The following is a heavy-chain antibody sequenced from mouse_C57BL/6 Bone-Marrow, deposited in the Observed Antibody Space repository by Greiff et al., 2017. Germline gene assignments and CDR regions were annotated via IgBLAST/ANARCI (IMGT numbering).Heavy chain of an antibody. CDR1: GYTFTDYY. CDR3: ARKDYWFAY. CDR2: INPYNGGT. D-gene: IGHD2-4*01. V-gene: IGHV1-19*01. Sequence: EVQLQQSGPVLVKPGASVKMSCKASGYTFTDYYMNWVKQSHGKSLEWIGVINPYNGGTSYNQKFKGKATLTVDKYSSTAYMALNSLTSEESAVYYCARKDYWFAYWGQGTLVTVSA. J-gene: IGHJ3*01.